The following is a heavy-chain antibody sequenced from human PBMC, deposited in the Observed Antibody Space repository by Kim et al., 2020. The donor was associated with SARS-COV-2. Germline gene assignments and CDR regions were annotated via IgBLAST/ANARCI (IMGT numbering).Heavy chain of an antibody. V-gene: IGHV4-59*01. CDR3: ARDRDSSGYYSIDY. J-gene: IGHJ4*02. CDR2: IYYSGST. CDR1: GGSISSYY. Sequence: SETLSLTCTVSGGSISSYYWSWIRQSPGKGLEWIGYIYYSGSTYYNHSLKSRVTISVDMSKNQFSLKLRSVTAADTTVYYCARDRDSSGYYSIDYWGQGTSVTVSS. D-gene: IGHD3-22*01.